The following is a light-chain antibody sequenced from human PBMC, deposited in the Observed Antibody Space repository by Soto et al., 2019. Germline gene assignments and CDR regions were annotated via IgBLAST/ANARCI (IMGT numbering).Light chain of an antibody. J-gene: IGLJ1*01. CDR3: SSYPSSSTPWYV. Sequence: QSALTQPASVSGSPGQSITISCTGTSSDVGGYNYVSWYQQHPGKAPKLMIYEVSNRPSGVSNRFSGSNSGNTASLTISGLQAEDEADYYCSSYPSSSTPWYVFGTGTKLTVL. CDR2: EVS. V-gene: IGLV2-14*01. CDR1: SSDVGGYNY.